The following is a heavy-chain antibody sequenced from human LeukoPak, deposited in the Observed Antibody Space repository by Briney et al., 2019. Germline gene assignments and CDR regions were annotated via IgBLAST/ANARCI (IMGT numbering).Heavy chain of an antibody. V-gene: IGHV4-34*01. CDR3: ARKYCNGGGCPLDY. CDR2: INHSGST. CDR1: GASFSGYY. Sequence: SETLSLTCAVYGASFSGYYWSWIRQPPGKGLEWIGEINHSGSTNYNPSLKSRVTISVDASKNQFSLKLSSVTAADTAVYYCARKYCNGGGCPLDYWGQGTLVTVSS. D-gene: IGHD2-15*01. J-gene: IGHJ4*02.